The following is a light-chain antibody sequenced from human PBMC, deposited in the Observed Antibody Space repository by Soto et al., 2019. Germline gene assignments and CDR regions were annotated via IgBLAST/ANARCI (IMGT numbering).Light chain of an antibody. J-gene: IGLJ2*01. Sequence: QSVLTQPRSGSGTPGQRVFISCSGSSSNIAGTNHAYWYQQLPGAAPKLLMHSNNLSPSGVPERISGSKSGTSSSLAIRGLRSEDEAVYYCASWDDRLGAVIFGGGTKVTVL. V-gene: IGLV1-47*02. CDR2: SNN. CDR3: ASWDDRLGAVI. CDR1: SSNIAGTNH.